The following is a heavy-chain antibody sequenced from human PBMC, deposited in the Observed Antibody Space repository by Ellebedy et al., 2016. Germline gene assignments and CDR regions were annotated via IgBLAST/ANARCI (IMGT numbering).Heavy chain of an antibody. CDR1: GFSFRTFL. CDR3: ATRHFGGYNI. D-gene: IGHD3-22*01. Sequence: GESLKISXAASGFSFRTFLMHWVRQAPGKGLEWVSVMWSGGLSYYADSVKGRSTISRDGSRNTLYLQVNSLRLEDTATYYCATRHFGGYNIWGRGTVVTVSS. CDR2: MWSGGLS. V-gene: IGHV3-53*01. J-gene: IGHJ3*02.